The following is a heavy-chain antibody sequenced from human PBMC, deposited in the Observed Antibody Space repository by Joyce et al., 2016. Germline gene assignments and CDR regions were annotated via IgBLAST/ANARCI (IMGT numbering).Heavy chain of an antibody. CDR3: AREGYGDHPVPHWYFDL. V-gene: IGHV3-74*01. J-gene: IGHJ2*01. CDR1: GFTFSSYW. D-gene: IGHD4-17*01. Sequence: EMQLVESGGGLVQPGGSLRLSCAASGFTFSSYWMHWVRHAPGKGLEWVSRVSRINTDERSTKYADSVKGRFIISRDNAKNTLYLQMNSLRAEDTAVYYCAREGYGDHPVPHWYFDLWGRGTLVTVSS. CDR2: INTDERST.